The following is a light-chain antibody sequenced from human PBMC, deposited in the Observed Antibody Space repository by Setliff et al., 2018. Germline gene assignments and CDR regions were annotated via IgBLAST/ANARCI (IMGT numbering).Light chain of an antibody. CDR2: DTV. Sequence: VLTQPPSVSGAPGQRVTISCTGDTSNIGAGYDVHWYQQLPGTAPKLLIFDTVNRPSGVPDRFSGSKSGTSASLAITGLQAEDEADYYCQSYDDILSGHVVFGGGTK. J-gene: IGLJ3*02. V-gene: IGLV1-40*01. CDR3: QSYDDILSGHVV. CDR1: TSNIGAGYD.